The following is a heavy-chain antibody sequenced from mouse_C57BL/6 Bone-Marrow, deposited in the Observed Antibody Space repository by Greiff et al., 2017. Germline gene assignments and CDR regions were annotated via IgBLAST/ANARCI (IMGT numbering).Heavy chain of an antibody. CDR2: ISSGGSYT. CDR3: ARQGASTMVTTGFAY. CDR1: GFTFSSYG. J-gene: IGHJ3*01. V-gene: IGHV5-6*02. D-gene: IGHD2-2*01. Sequence: EVMLVESGGDLVKPGGSLKLSCAASGFTFSSYGMSWVRQTPDKRLEWVATISSGGSYTYYPDSVKGRFTISRDNAKNTLYLQMSSLKSEDTAMYYCARQGASTMVTTGFAYWGQGTLVTVSA.